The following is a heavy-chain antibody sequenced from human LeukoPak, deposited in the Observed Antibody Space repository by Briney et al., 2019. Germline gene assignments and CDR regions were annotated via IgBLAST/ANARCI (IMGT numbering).Heavy chain of an antibody. J-gene: IGHJ6*03. CDR1: GGSISSYY. CDR3: ARGINTMVRGVIKPRMNYYYYMDV. Sequence: PSETLSLTCTVSGGSISSYYWSWIPQPPGKGLEWIGYIYYSGSTNYNPSLKSRVTISVDTSKNQFSLKLSSVTAADTAVYYCARGINTMVRGVIKPRMNYYYYMDVWGKGTTVTISS. V-gene: IGHV4-59*01. D-gene: IGHD3-10*01. CDR2: IYYSGST.